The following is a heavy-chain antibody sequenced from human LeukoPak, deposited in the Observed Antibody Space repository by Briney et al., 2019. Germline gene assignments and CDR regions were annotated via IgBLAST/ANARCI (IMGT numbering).Heavy chain of an antibody. CDR2: IIPILGIA. J-gene: IGHJ4*02. Sequence: SVKVSCKASGGTFSSYTISWVRQAPGQGLEWMGRIIPILGIANYAQKFQGRVTITADKSTSTAYMELSSLRSEDTAVYDCARNYDSSRGGFDYWGQGTLVTVSS. D-gene: IGHD3-22*01. CDR1: GGTFSSYT. CDR3: ARNYDSSRGGFDY. V-gene: IGHV1-69*02.